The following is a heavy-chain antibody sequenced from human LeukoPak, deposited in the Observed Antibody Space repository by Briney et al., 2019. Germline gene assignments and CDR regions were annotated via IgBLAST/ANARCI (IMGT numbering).Heavy chain of an antibody. CDR1: GYTFTRYG. CDR3: ARVRFWEWLFSGGLFDP. D-gene: IGHD3-3*01. V-gene: IGHV1-18*01. J-gene: IGHJ5*02. Sequence: ASVKVSCKASGYTFTRYGISWVRQAPGQGLEWMGWISTYNGNTNYAQKLQGRVTMTTDTSTGTAYMELRSLRSDDTAVYYCARVRFWEWLFSGGLFDPWGEGTLVTVSS. CDR2: ISTYNGNT.